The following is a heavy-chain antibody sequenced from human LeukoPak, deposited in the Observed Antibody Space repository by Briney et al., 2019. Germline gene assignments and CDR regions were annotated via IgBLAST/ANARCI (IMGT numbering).Heavy chain of an antibody. CDR1: GGSISSYY. CDR2: IYYSGST. J-gene: IGHJ5*02. Sequence: SETLSLTCTVSGGSISSYYWSWIRQPPGKGLEWIGYIYYSGSTNYNPSLKSRVTISVKTSKNQFSLKLRSVTAADTAVYYCARGGVGATTYVWFDPWGQGTLVTVSS. CDR3: ARGGVGATTYVWFDP. V-gene: IGHV4-59*01. D-gene: IGHD1-26*01.